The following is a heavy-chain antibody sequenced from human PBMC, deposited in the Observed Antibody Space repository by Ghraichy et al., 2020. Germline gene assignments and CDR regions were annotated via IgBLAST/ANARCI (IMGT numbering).Heavy chain of an antibody. CDR2: ISWNSGSI. Sequence: GGSLRLSCAASGFTFDDYAMHWVRQAPGKGLEWVSGISWNSGSIGYADSVKGRFTISRDNAKNSLYLQMNSLRAEDTALYYCAKDMYGYYGSGSYYNLGMDVWGQGTTVTVSS. CDR3: AKDMYGYYGSGSYYNLGMDV. V-gene: IGHV3-9*01. D-gene: IGHD3-10*01. J-gene: IGHJ6*02. CDR1: GFTFDDYA.